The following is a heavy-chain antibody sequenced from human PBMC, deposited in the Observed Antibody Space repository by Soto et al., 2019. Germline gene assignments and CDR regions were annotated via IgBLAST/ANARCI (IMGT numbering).Heavy chain of an antibody. CDR1: GLTFSTYA. D-gene: IGHD6-19*01. CDR3: AKAHSIGWSIPDAFDI. CDR2: VSNTGGIT. V-gene: IGHV3-23*01. Sequence: EVQLLESGGGLVQPGGSLRLSCAASGLTFSTYAMTWVRQAPGKGLEWVSSVSNTGGITYYADSVEGRFTISRDNSKNTVYLQMNSLRAEDTAVYYCAKAHSIGWSIPDAFDIWGQGTMVTVSS. J-gene: IGHJ3*02.